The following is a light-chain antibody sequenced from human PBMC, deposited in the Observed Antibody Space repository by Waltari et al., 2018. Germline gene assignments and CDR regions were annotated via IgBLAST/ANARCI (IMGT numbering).Light chain of an antibody. CDR1: SSHVGTNY. J-gene: IGLJ3*02. Sequence: QSALTPPPSASGAPGQTVTISCSGSSSHVGTNYVFWSRQLPGTAPKLLTYTNDRRPSGVPDRFSGSKSGTSASLAISGLRSEDEATYYCAAWDDSLTGPVFGGGTRVTVL. V-gene: IGLV1-47*02. CDR3: AAWDDSLTGPV. CDR2: TND.